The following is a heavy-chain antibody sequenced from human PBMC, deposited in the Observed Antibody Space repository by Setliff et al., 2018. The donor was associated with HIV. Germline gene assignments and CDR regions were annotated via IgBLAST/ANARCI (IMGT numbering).Heavy chain of an antibody. CDR1: GFTFSTYW. D-gene: IGHD6-19*01. Sequence: PGGSLRLSCEVSGFTFSTYWMHWVRQAPGKGLVWVAKIKQDGSEEYYVDSVKGRFTISRDNTKNSVYLQMNSLRVEDTAMYYCTKDHLSGWASDCWGQGTLVTVSS. CDR3: TKDHLSGWASDC. CDR2: IKQDGSEE. V-gene: IGHV3-7*01. J-gene: IGHJ4*02.